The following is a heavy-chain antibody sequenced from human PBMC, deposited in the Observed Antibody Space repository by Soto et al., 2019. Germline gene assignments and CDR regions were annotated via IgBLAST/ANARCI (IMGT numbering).Heavy chain of an antibody. CDR2: INPSSGGT. J-gene: IGHJ6*04. D-gene: IGHD4-4*01. Sequence: ASVKVSCKASGYPFTGPYIYWVRQAPGQGLEWMGWINPSSGGTEFAEKFQGRVTVTRDTSIRTVFLELNSLTSDDTGVYLCARDFRTYSHGVDVWGKGPAVTVSS. CDR1: GYPFTGPY. CDR3: ARDFRTYSHGVDV. V-gene: IGHV1-2*02.